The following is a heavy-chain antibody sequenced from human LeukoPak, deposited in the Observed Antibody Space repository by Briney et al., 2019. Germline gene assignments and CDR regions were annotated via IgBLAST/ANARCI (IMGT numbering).Heavy chain of an antibody. CDR1: GGSISSSSYY. V-gene: IGHV4-39*07. J-gene: IGHJ5*02. D-gene: IGHD5-24*01. CDR2: IYYSGSA. Sequence: SETLSLTCTVSGGSISSSSYYWGWIRQPPGKGLEWLGSIYYSGSAYYNPSLTGRVTISIDTSKKQFSLKLSSVTAADTAVYYCARSRGGLNWFDPWGQGTLVTVSS. CDR3: ARSRGGLNWFDP.